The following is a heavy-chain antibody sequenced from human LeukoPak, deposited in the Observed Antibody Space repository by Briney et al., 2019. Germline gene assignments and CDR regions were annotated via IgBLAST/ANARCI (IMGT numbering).Heavy chain of an antibody. CDR2: IYSGGST. CDR1: GFTVSSNY. Sequence: PGGSLRLSCAASGFTVSSNYMSWVRQAPGKGLEWVSVIYSGGSTYYADSVKGRFTISRDNSKNTLYLQMNSLRAEDTAVYYCAGYITIFGVVVGIDYWGQGTLVTVSS. V-gene: IGHV3-53*01. J-gene: IGHJ4*02. CDR3: AGYITIFGVVVGIDY. D-gene: IGHD3-3*01.